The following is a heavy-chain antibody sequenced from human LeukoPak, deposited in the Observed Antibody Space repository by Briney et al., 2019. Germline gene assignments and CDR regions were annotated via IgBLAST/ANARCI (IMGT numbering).Heavy chain of an antibody. V-gene: IGHV3-15*07. CDR1: GFTVSNNY. J-gene: IGHJ6*02. D-gene: IGHD1-26*01. Sequence: GGSLRLSCAASGFTVSNNYMNWVRQAPGKGLEWVGRIKSKTDGGTTDYAAPVKGRFTISRDDSKNTLYLQMNSLKTEDTAVYYCTTRIVGAPYYYYGMDVWGQGTTVTVSS. CDR2: IKSKTDGGTT. CDR3: TTRIVGAPYYYYGMDV.